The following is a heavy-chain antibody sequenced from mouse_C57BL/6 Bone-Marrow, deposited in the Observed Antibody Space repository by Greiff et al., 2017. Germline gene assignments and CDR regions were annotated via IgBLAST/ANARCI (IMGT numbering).Heavy chain of an antibody. D-gene: IGHD1-1*01. V-gene: IGHV1-4*01. CDR1: GYTFTSYT. CDR2: INPSSGYP. J-gene: IGHJ2*01. Sequence: VQLKQSGAELARPGASVKMSCKASGYTFTSYTMHWVKQRPGQGLERIGYINPSSGYPKYNQKFKAKATLTADKSSSTAYMQLSSLTSEASAVYYCERNPHYYGSPYYFDYWGQGTTLTVSS. CDR3: ERNPHYYGSPYYFDY.